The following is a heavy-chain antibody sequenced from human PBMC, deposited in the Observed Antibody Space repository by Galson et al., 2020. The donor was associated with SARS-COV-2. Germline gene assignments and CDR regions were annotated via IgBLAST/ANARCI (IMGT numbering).Heavy chain of an antibody. V-gene: IGHV3-33*06. CDR2: IWYDGSNK. CDR3: AKGMHGSDY. Sequence: GESLKISCAASGFTFSSYGMHWVRQAPGKGLEWVAVIWYDGSNKYYADSVKGRFTISRDNSKNTLYLQMNSLRAEDTAVYYCAKGMHGSDYWGQGTLVTVSS. J-gene: IGHJ4*02. CDR1: GFTFSSYG.